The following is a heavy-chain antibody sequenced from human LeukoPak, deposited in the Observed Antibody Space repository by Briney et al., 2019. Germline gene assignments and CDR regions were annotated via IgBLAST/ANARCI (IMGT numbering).Heavy chain of an antibody. Sequence: LSLTCTVSGGSISSGDYYWSWIRQPPGKGLEWVSYISSSSSTIYYADSVKGRFTISRDNAKNSLYLQMNSLRAEDTAVYYCARDGYSYGYSDGDYWGQGTLVTVSS. CDR3: ARDGYSYGYSDGDY. CDR1: GGSISSGDYY. V-gene: IGHV3-11*04. CDR2: ISSSSSTI. D-gene: IGHD5-18*01. J-gene: IGHJ4*02.